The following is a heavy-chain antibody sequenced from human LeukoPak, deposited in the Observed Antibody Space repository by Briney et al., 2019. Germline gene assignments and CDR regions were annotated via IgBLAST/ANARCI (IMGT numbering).Heavy chain of an antibody. Sequence: GGSLRLSCTASGFTFGDHAMSWVRQAPGKGLEWVGFIRRKTYGGTTEYAASVKGRFTISRDDSKSIAYLQMNSLKTEDTAVYYCTTGPIQQWLYYGMDVWGQGTTVAVSS. CDR3: TTGPIQQWLYYGMDV. J-gene: IGHJ6*02. CDR2: IRRKTYGGTT. D-gene: IGHD5-18*01. V-gene: IGHV3-49*04. CDR1: GFTFGDHA.